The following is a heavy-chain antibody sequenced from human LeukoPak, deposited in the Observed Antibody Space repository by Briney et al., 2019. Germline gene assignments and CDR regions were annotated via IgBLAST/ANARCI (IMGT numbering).Heavy chain of an antibody. Sequence: GGSLRLSCAASGFTFSNYAMSWVRQAPGKGLEWVSGISGSGTSTYYVDSVKGRFTISRDNSKNTLYLQMNSLRAEDTAVYYCAKAHGGSYHSGIDWGQGTLVTVSS. CDR3: AKAHGGSYHSGID. CDR2: ISGSGTST. V-gene: IGHV3-23*01. D-gene: IGHD3-10*01. J-gene: IGHJ4*02. CDR1: GFTFSNYA.